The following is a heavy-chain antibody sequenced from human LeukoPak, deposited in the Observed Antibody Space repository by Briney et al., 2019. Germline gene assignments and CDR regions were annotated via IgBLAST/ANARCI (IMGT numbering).Heavy chain of an antibody. Sequence: GGSLRLSCAASGFTFSSYAMHWVRQAPGKGLEYVSAISSDGGSTYYANSEKGRFTISRDNSKNTLYLQMGSLRAEDMAVYYCARAVAYYYYYMDVWGKGTTVTVSS. J-gene: IGHJ6*03. CDR1: GFTFSSYA. CDR2: ISSDGGST. D-gene: IGHD2-15*01. V-gene: IGHV3-64*01. CDR3: ARAVAYYYYYMDV.